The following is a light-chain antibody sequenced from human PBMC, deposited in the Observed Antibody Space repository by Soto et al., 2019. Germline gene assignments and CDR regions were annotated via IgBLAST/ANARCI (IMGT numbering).Light chain of an antibody. CDR3: RQYYNYSPLT. CDR2: AAS. Sequence: AIRMTQSPSAFSASTGDRVTITCRASQDISSYLAWYQQKPGKAPNLLIYAASTLQSGVPSRFSGSGSGTDFTLTISCLQSEDFATYYCRQYYNYSPLTFGGGTKVEIK. V-gene: IGKV1-8*01. J-gene: IGKJ4*01. CDR1: QDISSY.